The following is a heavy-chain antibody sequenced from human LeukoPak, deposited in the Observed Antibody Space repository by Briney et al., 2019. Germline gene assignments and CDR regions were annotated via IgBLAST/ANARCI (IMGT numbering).Heavy chain of an antibody. CDR2: ISGSGGST. CDR1: GFTFSSYG. V-gene: IGHV3-23*01. J-gene: IGHJ4*02. D-gene: IGHD2/OR15-2a*01. CDR3: ARGAFYDY. Sequence: TGGSLRLSCAASGFTFSSYGMSWVRQAPGKGLEWVSAISGSGGSTYYADSVKGRFTISRDNSKNTLYVQMNSLRAEDTAVYFCARGAFYDYWGQGTLVTVSS.